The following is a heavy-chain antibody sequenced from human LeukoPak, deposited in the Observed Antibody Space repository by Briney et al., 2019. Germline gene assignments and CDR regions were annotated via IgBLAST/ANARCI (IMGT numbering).Heavy chain of an antibody. CDR2: IYYNGNT. V-gene: IGHV4-28*03. J-gene: IGHJ4*02. Sequence: SETLSLTCAVSGYSISSNNWWAWVRQPPGKGLEWIGYIYYNGNTYYNPYNPSLTSRVTMSVDTSKNQFSLKLDSVTEIDTAMYYCARDRDLNEHNYFDYWGQGTLVTVSS. CDR3: ARDRDLNEHNYFDY. D-gene: IGHD1-1*01. CDR1: GYSISSNNW.